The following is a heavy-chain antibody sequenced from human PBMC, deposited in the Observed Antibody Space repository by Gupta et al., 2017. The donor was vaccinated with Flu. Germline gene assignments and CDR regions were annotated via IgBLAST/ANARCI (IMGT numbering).Heavy chain of an antibody. V-gene: IGHV4-59*01. CDR1: GGSMSPYY. J-gene: IGHJ6*03. Sequence: QVQLQESGPGLVKPSETLSLTCTVSGGSMSPYYWSWIRQPPGKRLEWRGYIYYSGDDDYNPSLQSRVAMSIDTSKNQFSLKLTSVTDADTAIYFCARDFRFYDSSAYASYYYNFMDVWGKGTTVTVSS. CDR3: ARDFRFYDSSAYASYYYNFMDV. D-gene: IGHD3-22*01. CDR2: IYYSGDD.